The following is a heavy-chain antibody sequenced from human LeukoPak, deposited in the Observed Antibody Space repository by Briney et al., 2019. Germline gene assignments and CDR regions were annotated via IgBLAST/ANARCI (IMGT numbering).Heavy chain of an antibody. J-gene: IGHJ2*01. CDR2: ISRSGATT. CDR1: GFTFNNYA. CDR3: ARDPGDRWFFDL. D-gene: IGHD7-27*01. V-gene: IGHV3-23*01. Sequence: GGSLRLSCAASGFTFNNYAMDWVRQAPGKGLEWVSLISRSGATTYYADSVKVRFTISRDNSRNTLYPQTTSLRAEDTAVYYCARDPGDRWFFDLWGRGTLVTVSS.